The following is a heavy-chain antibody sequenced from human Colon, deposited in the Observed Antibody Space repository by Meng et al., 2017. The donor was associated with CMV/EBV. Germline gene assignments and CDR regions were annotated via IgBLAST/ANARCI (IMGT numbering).Heavy chain of an antibody. V-gene: IGHV3-23*01. D-gene: IGHD5-24*01. Sequence: GESLKIPCAASGFTFSSHAMSWVRLAPGKGLEWVSGFSRGGEDSYYADSVRGRFTISRDISKGTLYLQMDSLRAEDTALYYCAKGSTDGFNGLFDSWGQGALVTVSS. CDR1: GFTFSSHA. CDR3: AKGSTDGFNGLFDS. J-gene: IGHJ4*02. CDR2: FSRGGEDS.